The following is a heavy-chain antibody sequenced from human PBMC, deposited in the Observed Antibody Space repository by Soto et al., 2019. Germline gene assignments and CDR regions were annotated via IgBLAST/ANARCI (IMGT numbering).Heavy chain of an antibody. CDR1: GGTFSSYA. CDR3: ARGNYYDSSGYYYAPVWFDP. J-gene: IGHJ5*02. Sequence: GASVKVSCKASGGTFSSYAISWVRQAPGQGLEWMGGIIPIFGTANYAQKFQGRVTITVDESTSTAYMELSSLRSEDTVVYYCARGNYYDSSGYYYAPVWFDPWGQGTLVTVSS. D-gene: IGHD3-22*01. CDR2: IIPIFGTA. V-gene: IGHV1-69*13.